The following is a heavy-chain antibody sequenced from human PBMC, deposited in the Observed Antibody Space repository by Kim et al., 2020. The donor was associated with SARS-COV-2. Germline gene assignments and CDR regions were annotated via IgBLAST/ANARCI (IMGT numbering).Heavy chain of an antibody. CDR3: GREGPYYDLLTGFDAFDI. J-gene: IGHJ3*02. Sequence: ASVKVSCKASGYTFTNYAISWVRQAPGQGLEWMGWISAYNGDTKFAQKFQGRVTMTTDTSTNTAYMELRSLRSDDTAVYYCGREGPYYDLLTGFDAFDIWGQGTMVTVSS. CDR1: GYTFTNYA. CDR2: ISAYNGDT. V-gene: IGHV1-18*01. D-gene: IGHD3-9*01.